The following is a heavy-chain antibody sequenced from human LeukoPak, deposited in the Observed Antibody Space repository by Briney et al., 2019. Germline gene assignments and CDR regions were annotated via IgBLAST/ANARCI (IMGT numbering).Heavy chain of an antibody. Sequence: ASVKVSCKASGYSLTDYYIHWVRQAPAQGLEWMGWINPDSGGTNYAQKFQGRVTMTRDTSFSTAYMELSTLQSDDTAVYYCARGDSSGWYLYWGQGTLVTVSS. CDR1: GYSLTDYY. D-gene: IGHD6-19*01. CDR2: INPDSGGT. CDR3: ARGDSSGWYLY. V-gene: IGHV1-2*02. J-gene: IGHJ4*02.